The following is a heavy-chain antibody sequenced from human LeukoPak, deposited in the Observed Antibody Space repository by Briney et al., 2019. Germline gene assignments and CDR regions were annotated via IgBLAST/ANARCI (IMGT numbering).Heavy chain of an antibody. CDR1: GFTFSSYA. J-gene: IGHJ4*02. V-gene: IGHV3-23*01. CDR3: AKDGTRYCSGGSCYSTPY. Sequence: GGSLRVSCAASGFTFSSYAMSWVRQAPGKGLEWVSAISGSGSSTYYADSVKGRFTISRDNSKNTLYLQMNSLRAEDTAVYYCAKDGTRYCSGGSCYSTPYWGQGTLVTVSS. D-gene: IGHD2-15*01. CDR2: ISGSGSST.